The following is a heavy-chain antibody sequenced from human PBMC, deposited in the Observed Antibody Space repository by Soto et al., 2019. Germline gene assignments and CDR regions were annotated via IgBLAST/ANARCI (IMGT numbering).Heavy chain of an antibody. CDR3: ARPIRYYDVWRDYPPFDY. V-gene: IGHV1-69*01. J-gene: IGHJ4*02. CDR1: GGSFSSYA. Sequence: QVQLVQSGAEVKKPGSSVKVSCKAPGGSFSSYAINWVRQAPGQGLEWMGGIIPMSATRTYAQKFQDRVTSTADESSTTVYMELSSLQSEDTAVYYCARPIRYYDVWRDYPPFDYWGQGSLVTFSS. D-gene: IGHD3-3*01. CDR2: IIPMSATR.